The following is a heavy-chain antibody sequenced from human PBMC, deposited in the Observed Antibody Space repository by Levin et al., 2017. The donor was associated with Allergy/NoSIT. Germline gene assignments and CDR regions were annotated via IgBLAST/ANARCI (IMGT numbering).Heavy chain of an antibody. D-gene: IGHD2-15*01. V-gene: IGHV4-30-4*01. CDR1: GGSISSGDYY. CDR3: ARDRAVVVVAANRDYYYYGMDV. J-gene: IGHJ6*02. CDR2: IYYSGST. Sequence: SETLSLTCTVSGGSISSGDYYWSWIRQPPGKGLEWIGYIYYSGSTYYNPSLKSRVTISVDTSKNQFSLKLSSVTAADTAVYYCARDRAVVVVAANRDYYYYGMDVWGQGTTVTVSS.